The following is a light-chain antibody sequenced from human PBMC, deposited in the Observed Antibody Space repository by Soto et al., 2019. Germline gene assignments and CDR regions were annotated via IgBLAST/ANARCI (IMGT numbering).Light chain of an antibody. J-gene: IGKJ3*01. V-gene: IGKV3-20*01. Sequence: EIVLTQSPGTLSLSPGERATLSCRASQSVSSSYLAWYQQKPGQAPRLLIYGASSRATGIPDRFSGSGSGTDYQVSISRQAHKDNEECYCQQGGKSVLYLGPET. CDR3: QQGGKSVLY. CDR2: GAS. CDR1: QSVSSSY.